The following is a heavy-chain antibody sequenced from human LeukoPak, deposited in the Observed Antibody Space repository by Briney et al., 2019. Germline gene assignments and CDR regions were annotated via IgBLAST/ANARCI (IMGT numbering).Heavy chain of an antibody. CDR2: ISYDGSNK. J-gene: IGHJ4*02. Sequence: GGSLRLSCAASGFTFSSYAMHWVRQAPGKGLEWVAVISYDGSNKYYADSVKGRFTISRDNSKNTLYLQMNSLRAEDTAVYYCARSSGWYGKRYYFDYWGQGTLVTVSS. CDR3: ARSSGWYGKRYYFDY. D-gene: IGHD6-19*01. V-gene: IGHV3-30-3*01. CDR1: GFTFSSYA.